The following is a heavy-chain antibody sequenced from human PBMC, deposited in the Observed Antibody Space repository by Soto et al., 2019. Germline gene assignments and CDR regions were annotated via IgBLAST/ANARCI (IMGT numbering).Heavy chain of an antibody. CDR3: AKDGQWLVRRASYFDY. Sequence: GGSLRLSCAASGFTFSSYAMSWVRQAPGKGLEWVSAISGSGGSTYYADSVKGRFTISRDNSKNTLYLQMNSLRAEDTAVYYCAKDGQWLVRRASYFDYWGQGTLVTVSS. CDR2: ISGSGGST. D-gene: IGHD6-19*01. V-gene: IGHV3-23*01. CDR1: GFTFSSYA. J-gene: IGHJ4*02.